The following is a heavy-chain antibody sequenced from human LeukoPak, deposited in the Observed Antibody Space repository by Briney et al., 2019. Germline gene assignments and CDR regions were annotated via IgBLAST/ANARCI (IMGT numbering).Heavy chain of an antibody. D-gene: IGHD6-13*01. CDR1: GFTFDDYA. CDR3: AKDVRGSTSWYGLDY. J-gene: IGHJ4*02. CDR2: ISWNSGSI. Sequence: GGSLRLSCAASGFTFDDYAMHWVRQAPGKGLEWVSGISWNSGSIGYADSVKGRFTISRDNAKNSLYLQMNSLRAEDTALYYCAKDVRGSTSWYGLDYWGQGTLVTVSS. V-gene: IGHV3-9*01.